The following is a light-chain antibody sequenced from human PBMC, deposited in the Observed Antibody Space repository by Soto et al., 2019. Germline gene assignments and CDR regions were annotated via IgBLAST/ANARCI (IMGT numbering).Light chain of an antibody. Sequence: QSALTQPPSASGSPGQSVTISCTGTSSDVGGYNYVSWYQQHPGKAPKVIIYEVSKRPSGVPDRFSGSKSGSTASLTVSGLEDEDEDYYCSSSTAGTTIFVFGTGTKLTVL. CDR3: SSTAGTTIFV. J-gene: IGLJ1*01. CDR2: EVS. V-gene: IGLV2-8*01. CDR1: SSDVGGYNY.